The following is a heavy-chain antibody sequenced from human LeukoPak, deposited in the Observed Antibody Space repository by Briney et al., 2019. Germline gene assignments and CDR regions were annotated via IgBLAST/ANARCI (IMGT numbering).Heavy chain of an antibody. CDR2: ISGSGGST. CDR1: GFTFTTYG. V-gene: IGHV3-23*01. J-gene: IGHJ4*02. Sequence: PGGSLRLSCSASGFTFTTYGMNWVRQAPGKGLEWVSAISGSGGSTYYADSVKGRFTISRDNSKNTLYLQMNSLRAEDTAVYYCAKDGGVVVISVFDYWGQGTLVTVSS. D-gene: IGHD3-22*01. CDR3: AKDGGVVVISVFDY.